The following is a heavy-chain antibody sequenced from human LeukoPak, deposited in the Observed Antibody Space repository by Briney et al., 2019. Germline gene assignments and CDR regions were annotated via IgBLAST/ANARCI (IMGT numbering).Heavy chain of an antibody. CDR1: GGSISSYY. D-gene: IGHD3-10*01. J-gene: IGHJ3*02. V-gene: IGHV4-4*07. CDR2: IYTSGST. Sequence: PSETLSLTCTVSGGSISSYYWSWIRQPAGKGLEWIGRIYTSGSTNYNPSLKSRVTMSVDTSKNQFPLKLSSVTAADTAVYYCARDYVLLWFGVPTGAFDIWGQGTMVTVSS. CDR3: ARDYVLLWFGVPTGAFDI.